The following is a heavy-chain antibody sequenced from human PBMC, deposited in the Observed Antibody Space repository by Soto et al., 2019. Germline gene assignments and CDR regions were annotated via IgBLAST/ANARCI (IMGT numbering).Heavy chain of an antibody. D-gene: IGHD3-10*01. CDR2: IKSKTDGETT. CDR3: ISVWFGA. CDR1: GFTFSDAW. J-gene: IGHJ6*02. Sequence: GGSLRLSCAASGFTFSDAWMNWVRQAPGKGLEWVGLIKSKTDGETTEYAAPVKGRFTISRDDSKNTLYLQMNSLKSEDTAVYSCISVWFGAWGQGTTVTVSS. V-gene: IGHV3-15*07.